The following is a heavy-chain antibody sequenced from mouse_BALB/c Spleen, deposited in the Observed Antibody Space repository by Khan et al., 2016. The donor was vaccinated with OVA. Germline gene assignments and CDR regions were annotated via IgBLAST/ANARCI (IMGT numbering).Heavy chain of an antibody. CDR1: GYTFTSYV. CDR3: LRSLYYYGSAYEGFAY. D-gene: IGHD1-1*01. V-gene: IGHV1S136*01. CDR2: ISPNSDGS. Sequence: VQLKQSGPELVKPGASVKMSCKASGYTFTSYVMHWGKQKPGQGLEGIGYISPNSDGSKYNEKFRGRATLTSDKSSSQAYMELSSLTSDDSAVYYCLRSLYYYGSAYEGFAYWGQGTLVTVSA. J-gene: IGHJ3*01.